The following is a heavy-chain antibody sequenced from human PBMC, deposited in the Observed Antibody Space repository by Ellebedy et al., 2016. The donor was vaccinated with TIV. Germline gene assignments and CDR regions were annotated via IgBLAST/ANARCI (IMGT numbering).Heavy chain of an antibody. CDR1: GFTSSSYS. D-gene: IGHD6-13*01. CDR2: ISSNSNYI. CDR3: ARGAMAAAGDDY. J-gene: IGHJ4*02. Sequence: GESLKISCAASGFTSSSYSMNWVRQAPGKGLGWVSSISSNSNYIYYEDSVRGRFTISRDNAKKSLYLQMNSLRAEDTAVYYCARGAMAAAGDDYWGQGTLVTVSS. V-gene: IGHV3-21*01.